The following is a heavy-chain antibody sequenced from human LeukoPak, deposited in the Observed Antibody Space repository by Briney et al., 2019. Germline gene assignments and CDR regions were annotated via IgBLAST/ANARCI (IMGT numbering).Heavy chain of an antibody. CDR2: ISYDGSNK. V-gene: IGHV3-30*18. D-gene: IGHD4-17*01. J-gene: IGHJ6*04. Sequence: GRSLRLSCAASGFTFSSYGMHWVRQAPGKGLEWVAVISYDGSNKYYADSVKGRFTISRDNSKNTLYLQMNSLRAEDTAAYYCAKIYGDYVMAYYYGMDVWGKGTTVTVSS. CDR1: GFTFSSYG. CDR3: AKIYGDYVMAYYYGMDV.